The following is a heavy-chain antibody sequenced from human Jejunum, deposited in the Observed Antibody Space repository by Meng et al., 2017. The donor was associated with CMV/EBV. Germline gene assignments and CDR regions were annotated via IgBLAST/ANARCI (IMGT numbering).Heavy chain of an antibody. Sequence: CRVSGGSVSGTSYYWSWIRQSSGKGLEWIGYVHYRGNTKYNPSLESRVSTSVDTSKNQFSLKLSSVTAADTAMYYCVAIVGLTFDFWGQGTLVTVSS. CDR2: VHYRGNT. CDR1: GGSVSGTSYY. CDR3: VAIVGLTFDF. D-gene: IGHD1-26*01. V-gene: IGHV4-61*01. J-gene: IGHJ4*02.